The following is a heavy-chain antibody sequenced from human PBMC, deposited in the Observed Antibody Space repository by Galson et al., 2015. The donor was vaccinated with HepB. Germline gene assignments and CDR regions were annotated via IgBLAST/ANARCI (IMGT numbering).Heavy chain of an antibody. J-gene: IGHJ4*02. CDR2: ISYDGSNK. Sequence: SLRLSCAASGFTFSSYGMHWVRQAPGKGLEWVAVISYDGSNKYYADSVKGRFTISRDNSKNTLYLQMNSLRAEDTAVYYCAKDNRLKTTVTTGDFDYWGQGTLVTVSS. V-gene: IGHV3-30*18. CDR1: GFTFSSYG. CDR3: AKDNRLKTTVTTGDFDY. D-gene: IGHD4-17*01.